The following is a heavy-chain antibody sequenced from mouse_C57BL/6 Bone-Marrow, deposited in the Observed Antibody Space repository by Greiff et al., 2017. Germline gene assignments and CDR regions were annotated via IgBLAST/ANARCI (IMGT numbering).Heavy chain of an antibody. CDR3: ARDPVTTVVATEYFDV. V-gene: IGHV5-4*01. Sequence: EVKLVESGGGLVKPGGSLKLSCAASGFTFSSYAMSWVRQTPEKRLEWVATISDGGSYTYYPDNVKGRFTISRDNAKNNLYLQMSHLKSEDTAMYYCARDPVTTVVATEYFDVWGTGTTVTVSS. D-gene: IGHD1-1*01. CDR1: GFTFSSYA. CDR2: ISDGGSYT. J-gene: IGHJ1*03.